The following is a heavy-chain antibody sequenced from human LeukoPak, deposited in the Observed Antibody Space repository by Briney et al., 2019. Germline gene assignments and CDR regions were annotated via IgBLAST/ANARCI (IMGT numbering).Heavy chain of an antibody. CDR2: IQSDGSIK. D-gene: IGHD6-6*01. CDR3: AKGQYSSSNFFDC. Sequence: GGSLRLSCAASGFTFSSYGMHWVRQAPGKGLEWVAFIQSDGSIKYYADSVKGRFTISRDNSKNTLYLQMNSLRAEDTAVFYCAKGQYSSSNFFDCWGQGTLVTVSS. V-gene: IGHV3-30*02. J-gene: IGHJ4*02. CDR1: GFTFSSYG.